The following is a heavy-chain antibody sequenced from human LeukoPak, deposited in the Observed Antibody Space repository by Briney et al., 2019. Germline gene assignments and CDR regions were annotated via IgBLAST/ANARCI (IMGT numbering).Heavy chain of an antibody. CDR1: GFTFSSNG. Sequence: GGSLRLSCVASGFTFSSNGMHWVRQAPGKGLEWVSAISGSGGSTYYADSVKGRFTISRDNSKNTLYLQMNSLRAEDTAVYYCAKIIVHPGLWGQGTLVTVSS. D-gene: IGHD1-26*01. CDR2: ISGSGGST. CDR3: AKIIVHPGL. J-gene: IGHJ4*02. V-gene: IGHV3-23*01.